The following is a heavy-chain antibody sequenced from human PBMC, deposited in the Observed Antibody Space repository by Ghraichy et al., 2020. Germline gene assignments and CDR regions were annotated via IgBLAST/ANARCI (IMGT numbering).Heavy chain of an antibody. CDR1: GFSLTTSGVA. J-gene: IGHJ4*02. Sequence: SGPTLVKPTQTLTLTCTFSGFSLTTSGVAVGWIRQPPGKALEWLAVIYANENKLYSPSLKSRLTITKDTSKNHVVLTMTNMDPVDTATYYCAHHLTAEGPFDYWGRGTLVTVSS. D-gene: IGHD3-3*02. CDR3: AHHLTAEGPFDY. V-gene: IGHV2-5*01. CDR2: IYANENK.